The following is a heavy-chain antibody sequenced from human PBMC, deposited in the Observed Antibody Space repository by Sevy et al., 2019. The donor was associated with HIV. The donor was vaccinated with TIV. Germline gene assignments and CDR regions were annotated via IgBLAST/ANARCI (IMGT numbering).Heavy chain of an antibody. CDR2: ISAYNGNK. CDR1: GYTFTSYG. V-gene: IGHV1-18*01. D-gene: IGHD6-19*01. J-gene: IGHJ3*02. Sequence: ASVKVSCKGSGYTFTSYGISWVRQAPGQGLEWMGWISAYNGNKNYAQKLQGRVTMTTDTSTGTAYMELRSLRSDDTAVYYWARGERFLQVAGTFGIWGQGTMVTVSS. CDR3: ARGERFLQVAGTFGI.